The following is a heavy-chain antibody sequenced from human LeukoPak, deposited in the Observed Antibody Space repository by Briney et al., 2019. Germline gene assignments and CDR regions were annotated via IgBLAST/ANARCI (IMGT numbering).Heavy chain of an antibody. J-gene: IGHJ4*02. CDR3: ARVLRDYYFDD. CDR1: GFSFSTYN. Sequence: KTGGSLSLSCAASGFSFSTYNMNWVRQAPGKGLEWVSSITMSSTYIYHADSVKGRFTISRDNAKNSLFLQMNSLRAEDTAVYYCARVLRDYYFDDWGQGTLVTVSS. D-gene: IGHD3-9*01. V-gene: IGHV3-21*01. CDR2: ITMSSTYI.